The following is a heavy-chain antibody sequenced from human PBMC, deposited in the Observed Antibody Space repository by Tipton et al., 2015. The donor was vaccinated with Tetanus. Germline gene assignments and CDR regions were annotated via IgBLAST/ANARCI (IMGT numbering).Heavy chain of an antibody. D-gene: IGHD2-15*01. CDR3: ARAGYRYDVGYDV. J-gene: IGHJ3*01. V-gene: IGHV4-4*07. Sequence: TLSLTCTVSGGSISSYYWSWIRQPAGKGLEWIGRIYTSGSTNYNPSLKSRVTLSLDTSMSLFSLNLTSVTAADTALYYCARAGYRYDVGYDVWGQGTLVTVSS. CDR2: IYTSGST. CDR1: GGSISSYY.